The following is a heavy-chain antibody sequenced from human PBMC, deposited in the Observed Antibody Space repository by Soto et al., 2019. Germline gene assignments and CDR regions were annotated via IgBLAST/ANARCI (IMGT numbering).Heavy chain of an antibody. Sequence: GSLRLSCAASGFTFSSYAMHWVRQAPGKGLEWVAVISYDGSNKYYADSVKGRFTISRDNSKNTLYLQMNSLRAEDTAVYYCASSLWFGELFYYDYGMDVWGQGTTVTVSS. V-gene: IGHV3-30-3*01. CDR2: ISYDGSNK. D-gene: IGHD3-10*01. CDR3: ASSLWFGELFYYDYGMDV. J-gene: IGHJ6*02. CDR1: GFTFSSYA.